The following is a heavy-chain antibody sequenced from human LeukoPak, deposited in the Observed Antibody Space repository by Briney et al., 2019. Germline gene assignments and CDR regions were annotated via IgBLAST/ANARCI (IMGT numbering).Heavy chain of an antibody. Sequence: ASVKVSCKVSGYTLTELSMHWVRQAPGQGLEWMGIINPSGGSTSYAQKFQGRVTMTRDMSTSTVYMELSSLRSEDTAVYYCARDRADSNAFDIWGQGTMVTVSS. V-gene: IGHV1-46*01. J-gene: IGHJ3*02. CDR1: GYTLTELS. CDR3: ARDRADSNAFDI. D-gene: IGHD3-22*01. CDR2: INPSGGST.